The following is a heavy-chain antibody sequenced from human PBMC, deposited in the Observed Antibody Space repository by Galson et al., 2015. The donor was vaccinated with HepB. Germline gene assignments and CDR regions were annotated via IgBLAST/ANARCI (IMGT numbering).Heavy chain of an antibody. J-gene: IGHJ6*03. D-gene: IGHD4-17*01. CDR1: GFSFSKYG. CDR2: ISYDGSNT. Sequence: SLRLSCAASGFSFSKYGMHWVRQASGKGLESVAVISYDGSNTYYGDSVKGRFTISRDNSKNTLYLQMNSLRAEDTGVYYCAKDATYGDLAYYYYYMDVWGIGTTVTVSS. V-gene: IGHV3-30*18. CDR3: AKDATYGDLAYYYYYMDV.